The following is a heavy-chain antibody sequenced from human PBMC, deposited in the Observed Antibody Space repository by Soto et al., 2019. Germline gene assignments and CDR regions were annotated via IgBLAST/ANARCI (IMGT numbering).Heavy chain of an antibody. CDR3: ARAPLLFCGPGPVYYYMDV. V-gene: IGHV4-59*01. Sequence: SETLSLTCTVSGGSISSYYWSWIRQPPGKGLEWIGYIYYSGSTNYNPSLKSRVTISVDTSKNQFSLKLSSVTAADTAVYYCARAPLLFCGPGPVYYYMDVWGKGTTVTVSS. CDR2: IYYSGST. CDR1: GGSISSYY. J-gene: IGHJ6*03. D-gene: IGHD2-15*01.